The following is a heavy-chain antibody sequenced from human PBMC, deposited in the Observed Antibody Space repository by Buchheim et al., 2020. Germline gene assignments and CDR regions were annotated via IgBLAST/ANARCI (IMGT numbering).Heavy chain of an antibody. J-gene: IGHJ4*02. CDR3: AKEIGYCSGGSCSPADY. Sequence: QVQLVESGGGVVQPGRSLRLSCAASGFTFSSYGMHWVRQAPGKGLEWVAVISYDGSNKYYADSVKGRFTISRDNSKNTLYLQMNSLRAEDTAVYYCAKEIGYCSGGSCSPADYWGQGTL. CDR1: GFTFSSYG. V-gene: IGHV3-30*18. CDR2: ISYDGSNK. D-gene: IGHD2-15*01.